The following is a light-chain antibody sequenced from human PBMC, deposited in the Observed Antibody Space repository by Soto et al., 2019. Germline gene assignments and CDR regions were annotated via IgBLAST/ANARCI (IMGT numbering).Light chain of an antibody. CDR1: QSDGSN. V-gene: IGKV3-15*01. CDR2: AAS. CDR3: QQYNNWS. J-gene: IGKJ5*01. Sequence: EVVMTQSPATLSVSPGETATLSCRASQSDGSNLAWYQQKPGQAPRLLIYAASTRATGIPARFSGSGSGTESTLTISSLQSEDFAVYYCQQYNNWSFGQGTRLEIK.